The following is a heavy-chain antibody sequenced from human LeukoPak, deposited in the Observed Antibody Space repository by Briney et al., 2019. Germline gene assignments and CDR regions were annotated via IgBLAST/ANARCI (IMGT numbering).Heavy chain of an antibody. V-gene: IGHV5-51*01. D-gene: IGHD6-13*01. CDR3: ARGIAAVGADYFDN. CDR2: IYPGDSNT. Sequence: GESLKISCKGSGYNFPDYWIVWVRQMPGKGLEWMGIIYPGDSNTVYSPSFQGQVTISVDKSISTAYLQWSSLKASDTAMYFCARGIAAVGADYFDNWGQGTLVTVSS. CDR1: GYNFPDYW. J-gene: IGHJ4*02.